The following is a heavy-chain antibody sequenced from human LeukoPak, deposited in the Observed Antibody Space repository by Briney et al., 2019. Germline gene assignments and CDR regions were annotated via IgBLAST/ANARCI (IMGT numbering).Heavy chain of an antibody. CDR3: ARVVDGYNYGAFDI. Sequence: ASVKVSCKASGYTFTDYYIHWVRQAPGQGLEWTGWINPNGGGTKYARRFQGRVTMTRDASISTAYTELSSLRSDDTAVYYCARVVDGYNYGAFDIWGQGTVVTVSS. CDR1: GYTFTDYY. J-gene: IGHJ3*02. V-gene: IGHV1-2*02. CDR2: INPNGGGT. D-gene: IGHD5-24*01.